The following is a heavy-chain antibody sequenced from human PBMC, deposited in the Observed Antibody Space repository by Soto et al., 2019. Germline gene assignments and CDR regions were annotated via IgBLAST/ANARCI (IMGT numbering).Heavy chain of an antibody. Sequence: QVQLVQSGAEVKKPWSSVKVSCKASGGTFSSYAISWVRQAPGQGLEWMGGIIPIFGTANYAQKFQGRVRITADESTSTAYMALSSLRSEDTAVYYCARDCSGGSCSLYYYYGMDVCGQGTTVTVSS. CDR3: ARDCSGGSCSLYYYYGMDV. V-gene: IGHV1-69*01. CDR2: IIPIFGTA. D-gene: IGHD2-15*01. CDR1: GGTFSSYA. J-gene: IGHJ6*02.